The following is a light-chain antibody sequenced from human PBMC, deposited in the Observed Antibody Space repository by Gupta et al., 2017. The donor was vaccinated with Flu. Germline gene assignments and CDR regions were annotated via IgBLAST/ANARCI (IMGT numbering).Light chain of an antibody. V-gene: IGLV1-40*01. Sequence: VTISCTGSSYNIRAGHDAYWHQLLPVIAPKIIICRDTHRQSGVPDRFSGSKSGPSASLYIGRHQHEDEGDYYCPSCDIRLTGWLFGGGTKLTVL. CDR2: RDT. J-gene: IGLJ3*02. CDR3: PSCDIRLTGWL. CDR1: SYNIRAGHD.